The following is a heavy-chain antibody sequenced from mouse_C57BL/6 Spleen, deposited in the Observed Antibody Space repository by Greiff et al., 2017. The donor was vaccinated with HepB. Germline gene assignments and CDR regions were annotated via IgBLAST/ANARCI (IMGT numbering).Heavy chain of an antibody. Sequence: VQGVESGPGLVQPSQSLSITCTVSGFSLTSYGVHWVRQSPGKGLEWLGVIWRGGSTDYNAAFMSRLSITKDNSKSQVFFKMNSLQADDTAIYYCAKRGDYDDWFAYWGQGTLVTVSA. V-gene: IGHV2-5*01. CDR3: AKRGDYDDWFAY. J-gene: IGHJ3*01. CDR2: IWRGGST. CDR1: GFSLTSYG. D-gene: IGHD2-4*01.